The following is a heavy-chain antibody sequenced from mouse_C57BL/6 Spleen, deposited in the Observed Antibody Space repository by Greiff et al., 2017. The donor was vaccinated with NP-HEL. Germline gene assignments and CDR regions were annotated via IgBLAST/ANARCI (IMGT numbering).Heavy chain of an antibody. Sequence: QVQLKESGAELARPGASVKLSCKASGYTFTSYGISWVKQRTGQGLEWIGEIYPRRGNTYYNEKFKGKATLTADKSSSTAYMELRSLTSEDSAVYFCASNWDVGYWGQGTTLTVSS. D-gene: IGHD4-1*01. CDR2: IYPRRGNT. CDR1: GYTFTSYG. J-gene: IGHJ2*01. V-gene: IGHV1-81*01. CDR3: ASNWDVGY.